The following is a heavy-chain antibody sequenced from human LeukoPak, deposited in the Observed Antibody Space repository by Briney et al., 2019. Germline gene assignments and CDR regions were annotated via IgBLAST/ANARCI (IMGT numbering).Heavy chain of an antibody. V-gene: IGHV3-64D*09. CDR1: GFTFSRYA. D-gene: IGHD1-26*01. J-gene: IGHJ4*02. CDR2: MSGNGGRT. CDR3: VKDVGGSYAFDY. Sequence: PGGSLRLSCSGSGFTFSRYAVHWVRQAPGKGLEYVSAMSGNGGRTHYGDSVKGRFSISRDNSKSTLHLQMSTLRAEDTALYYCVKDVGGSYAFDYWGQGILVTVAS.